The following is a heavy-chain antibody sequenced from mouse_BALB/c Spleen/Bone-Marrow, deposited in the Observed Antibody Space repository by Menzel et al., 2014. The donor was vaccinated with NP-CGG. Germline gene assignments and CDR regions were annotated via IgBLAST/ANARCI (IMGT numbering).Heavy chain of an antibody. Sequence: EVKLMESGPELVKPGASVKISCKTSGYTFTEYTMHWVKQSHGKSLGWIGGINPNNGGTSYNQKFKGKATLTVDKSSSKAYVERRNVTAEDSAVYDGAGLATGGYGGQGTSLTVSS. CDR1: GYTFTEYT. J-gene: IGHJ2*03. CDR3: AGLATGGY. CDR2: INPNNGGT. V-gene: IGHV1-22*01. D-gene: IGHD1-1*01.